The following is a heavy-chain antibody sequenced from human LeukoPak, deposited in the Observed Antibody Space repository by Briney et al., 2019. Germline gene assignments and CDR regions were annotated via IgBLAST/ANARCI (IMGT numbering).Heavy chain of an antibody. CDR3: AKYPPGYDYVWGSPTTGAYFDY. CDR1: GFTVSNNY. V-gene: IGHV3-53*01. CDR2: SYGGGST. D-gene: IGHD3-16*01. J-gene: IGHJ4*02. Sequence: PGGSLTLSCAASGFTVSNNYMNWVRRAPGKGLEWVSLSYGGGSTNYADSVKGRFTISRDTSKNPLYLQMNSLRAEDTAVYYCAKYPPGYDYVWGSPTTGAYFDYWGQGTLVTVSS.